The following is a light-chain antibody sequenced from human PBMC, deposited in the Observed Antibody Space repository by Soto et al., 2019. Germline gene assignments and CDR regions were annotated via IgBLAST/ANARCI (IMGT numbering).Light chain of an antibody. Sequence: EVVMTQSPATLSVSPGERDTLPCRASQRIGSYLAWYQHKLGQPPRLLIYDASNRATGIPVRFSGSGSGTDFTLTISSLEPEDFAVYYCQQRSTWPPFSFGPGTKVDIK. CDR1: QRIGSY. V-gene: IGKV3-11*01. CDR3: QQRSTWPPFS. CDR2: DAS. J-gene: IGKJ3*01.